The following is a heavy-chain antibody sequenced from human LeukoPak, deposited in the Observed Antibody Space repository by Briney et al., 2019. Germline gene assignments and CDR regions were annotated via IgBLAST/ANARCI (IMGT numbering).Heavy chain of an antibody. V-gene: IGHV4-61*01. Sequence: SETLSLTCTVSGGSVSSGSYCWSWIRQPPGKGLEWIGNVYYSGTTNYNPSLKSRVTISVDTSKNQFSLKLSSVTAADTAVYYCARYYYPFFYMDVWGKGTTLTVSS. CDR3: ARYYYPFFYMDV. CDR1: GGSVSSGSYC. J-gene: IGHJ6*03. CDR2: VYYSGTT.